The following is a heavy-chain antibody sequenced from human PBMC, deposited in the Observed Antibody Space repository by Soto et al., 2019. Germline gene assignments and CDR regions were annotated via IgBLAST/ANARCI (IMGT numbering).Heavy chain of an antibody. Sequence: PGGSLRLSCAASGFTVSSNYMSRVRQAPGKGLEWVSVIYSGGSTYYADSVKGRFTISRDNSKNTLYLQVNSLRAEDTAVYYCASGRTYYPDYWGQGTLATVSS. J-gene: IGHJ4*02. CDR3: ASGRTYYPDY. CDR1: GFTVSSNY. V-gene: IGHV3-53*01. D-gene: IGHD3-10*01. CDR2: IYSGGST.